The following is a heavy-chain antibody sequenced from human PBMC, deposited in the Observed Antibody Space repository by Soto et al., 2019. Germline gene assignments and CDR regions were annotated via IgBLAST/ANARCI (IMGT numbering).Heavy chain of an antibody. D-gene: IGHD2-2*01. CDR2: ISAYNGNT. CDR3: ARDQVVVVPAALNYYYYYGMDV. J-gene: IGHJ6*02. V-gene: IGHV1-18*01. CDR1: GYTFTSYG. Sequence: ASVKVSCKASGYTFTSYGISWVRQAPGHGLEWMGWISAYNGNTNYAQKLQGRVTMTTDTSTSTAYMELRSLRSDDTAVFYCARDQVVVVPAALNYYYYYGMDVWGQGTTVTVSS.